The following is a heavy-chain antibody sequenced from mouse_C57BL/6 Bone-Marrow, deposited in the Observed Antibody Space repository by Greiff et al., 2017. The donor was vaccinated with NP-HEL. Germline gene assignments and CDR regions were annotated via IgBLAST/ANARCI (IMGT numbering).Heavy chain of an antibody. D-gene: IGHD1-1*02. Sequence: VQLQQSGAELVRPGASVKLSCTASGFNIKDDYMHWVKQRPEQGLEWIGWIDPENGDTAYASKFQGKATITADTSSNTAYLQLSSLTSDDTAVYYCTTGGKEGYWYFDVWGTGTTVTVSS. CDR3: TTGGKEGYWYFDV. CDR2: IDPENGDT. CDR1: GFNIKDDY. V-gene: IGHV14-4*01. J-gene: IGHJ1*03.